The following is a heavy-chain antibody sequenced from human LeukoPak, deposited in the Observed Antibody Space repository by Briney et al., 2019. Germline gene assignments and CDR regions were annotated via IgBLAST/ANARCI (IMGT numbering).Heavy chain of an antibody. Sequence: GRSLRLSCEVSGLTFSSQTMHWLRQAPGKGLEWVAVISQDGNIKKKADSVEGRFTISRDNSKNTLYLQMNSLRVEDTGVYYCTRDGGATTDFDYWGQGTLVTASS. J-gene: IGHJ4*02. D-gene: IGHD3-16*01. CDR2: ISQDGNIK. CDR3: TRDGGATTDFDY. CDR1: GLTFSSQT. V-gene: IGHV3-30-3*01.